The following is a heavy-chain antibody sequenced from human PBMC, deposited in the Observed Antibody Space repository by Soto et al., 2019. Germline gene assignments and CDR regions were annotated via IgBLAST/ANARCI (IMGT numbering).Heavy chain of an antibody. CDR2: IYSGGST. Sequence: GGSLRLSCAASGFTVSSNYMSWVRQAPGKGLEWVSVIYSGGSTYYADSVKGRFTISRDNSKNTLYLQMNSLRAEDTAVYYCARGAMYRRPKAFDIWGQGTMVTVSS. V-gene: IGHV3-53*01. CDR3: ARGAMYRRPKAFDI. J-gene: IGHJ3*02. CDR1: GFTVSSNY. D-gene: IGHD2-8*01.